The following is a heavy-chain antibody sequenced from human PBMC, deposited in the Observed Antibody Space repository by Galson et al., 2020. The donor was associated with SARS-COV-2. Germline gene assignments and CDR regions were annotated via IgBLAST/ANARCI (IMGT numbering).Heavy chain of an antibody. Sequence: TGGSLRLSCAASGFTFSNAWMRWVRQAPGKGLEGVGRVKTKTDGGTTDYAAPVKGRFVISRDDSKNTLHLQMNSLKTEDTAVYYCTTYHPSYYSDSSGPELGYWSQGTLVTVSS. V-gene: IGHV3-15*01. D-gene: IGHD3-22*01. CDR1: GFTFSNAW. CDR3: TTYHPSYYSDSSGPELGY. CDR2: VKTKTDGGTT. J-gene: IGHJ4*02.